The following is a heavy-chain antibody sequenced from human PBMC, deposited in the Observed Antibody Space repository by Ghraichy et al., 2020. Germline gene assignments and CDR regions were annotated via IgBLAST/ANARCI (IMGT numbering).Heavy chain of an antibody. CDR2: INPSGGST. J-gene: IGHJ3*02. D-gene: IGHD2-2*01. CDR3: ARSSNRWETNPDAFDI. CDR1: GYTLNSYF. Sequence: ASVKVSCKASGYTLNSYFMHWIRQAPGQGLEWMGIINPSGGSTSYAQKFQGRVNMTGDMSTSTVFTELNSLRSGDKAVYYCARSSNRWETNPDAFDIWGQGTMVTVSS. V-gene: IGHV1-46*02.